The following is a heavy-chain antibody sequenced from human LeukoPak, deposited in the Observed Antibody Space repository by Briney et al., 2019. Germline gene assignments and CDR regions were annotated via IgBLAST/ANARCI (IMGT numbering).Heavy chain of an antibody. D-gene: IGHD3-22*01. Sequence: SETLSLTCTVSGGSISSYCWSWIRQSPGKGLEWIAYIYYSGSTNYNPSLKSRVTISVDTSKNQCSLILNSVTAADTAVYYCARVDYYDSSVFDYWGQGTLVTVSS. CDR2: IYYSGST. CDR3: ARVDYYDSSVFDY. V-gene: IGHV4-59*01. CDR1: GGSISSYC. J-gene: IGHJ4*02.